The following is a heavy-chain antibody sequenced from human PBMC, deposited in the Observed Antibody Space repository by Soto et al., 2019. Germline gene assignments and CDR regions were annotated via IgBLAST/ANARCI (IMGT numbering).Heavy chain of an antibody. CDR3: ARHYSSGSRNWFDP. CDR2: IYYSGST. V-gene: IGHV4-39*01. CDR1: GGSINSSSYF. D-gene: IGHD6-19*01. Sequence: LSLPCSVSGGSINSSSYFWGWVRQPPGKGLEWIGSIYYSGSTYYNPSLRSRVTISVDTSKNQFSLKLSSVTAADTAVLYCARHYSSGSRNWFDPWGQGTLVTVSS. J-gene: IGHJ5*02.